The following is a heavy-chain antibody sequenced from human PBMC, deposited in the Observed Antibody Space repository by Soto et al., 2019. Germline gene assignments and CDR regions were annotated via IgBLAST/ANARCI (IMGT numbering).Heavy chain of an antibody. J-gene: IGHJ6*02. CDR2: IIPIFGTA. V-gene: IGHV1-69*13. D-gene: IGHD1-26*01. CDR3: ARDLLEPGYGMDV. Sequence: ASVKVSCKASGGTFSSYAISWVRQAPGQGLEWMGGIIPIFGTANYAQKFQGRVTITADESTSTAYMELSSLRSEDTAVYYCARDLLEPGYGMDVWGQGTTVTVSS. CDR1: GGTFSSYA.